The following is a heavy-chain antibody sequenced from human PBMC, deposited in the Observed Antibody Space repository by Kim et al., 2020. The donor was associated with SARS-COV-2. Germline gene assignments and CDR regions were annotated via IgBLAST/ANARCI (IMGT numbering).Heavy chain of an antibody. V-gene: IGHV3-9*01. Sequence: GGSLRLSCAASGFTFDDYAMHWVRQAPGKGLEWVSGISWNSGSIGYADSVKGRFTISRDNAKNSLYLQMNSLRAEDTALYYCAKDIFSGSSWTTPKYFQHWGQGTLVTVSS. D-gene: IGHD6-13*01. J-gene: IGHJ1*01. CDR1: GFTFDDYA. CDR3: AKDIFSGSSWTTPKYFQH. CDR2: ISWNSGSI.